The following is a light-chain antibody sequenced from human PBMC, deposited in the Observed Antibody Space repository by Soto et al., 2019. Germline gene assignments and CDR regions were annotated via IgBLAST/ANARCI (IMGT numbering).Light chain of an antibody. CDR2: EGS. CDR3: CSYAGSSTYV. J-gene: IGLJ1*01. Sequence: QSVLTHPASVSGSPGQSITISCTGTSSDVGSYNLASWYQQHPGKAPKLMIYEGSKRPSGVSNRFSGSKSGNTASLTISGLQAEDEADYYCCSYAGSSTYVFGTGTKVTVL. CDR1: SSDVGSYNL. V-gene: IGLV2-23*01.